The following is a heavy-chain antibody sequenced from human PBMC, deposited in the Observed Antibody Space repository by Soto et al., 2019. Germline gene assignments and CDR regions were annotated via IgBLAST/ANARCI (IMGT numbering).Heavy chain of an antibody. CDR3: ARDSAVGHPRNSIDP. CDR2: IIPIFGTA. Sequence: SVKVSCKASGGTFSSYAISWVRQAPGQGLEWMGGIIPIFGTANYAQKFQGRVTITADKSTSTAYMELSSLRSEDTAVYYCARDSAVGHPRNSIDPWGQTTLVTVSS. CDR1: GGTFSSYA. D-gene: IGHD3-10*01. V-gene: IGHV1-69*06. J-gene: IGHJ5*02.